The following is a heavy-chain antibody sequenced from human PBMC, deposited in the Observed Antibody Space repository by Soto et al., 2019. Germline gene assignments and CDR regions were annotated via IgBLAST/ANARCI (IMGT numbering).Heavy chain of an antibody. CDR3: TTDAQLVRTLGYYYYGMDV. CDR1: GFTFSNAW. Sequence: EVQLVESGGGLVEPGGSLRLSCAASGFTFSNAWMNWVRQAPGKGLDWVGRIKSKTDGGTTDYAAPVKGRFTISRDDSKTTLYLQMNSLKTEDTAVYYCTTDAQLVRTLGYYYYGMDVWGQGTTVSVSS. D-gene: IGHD6-13*01. CDR2: IKSKTDGGTT. V-gene: IGHV3-15*07. J-gene: IGHJ6*02.